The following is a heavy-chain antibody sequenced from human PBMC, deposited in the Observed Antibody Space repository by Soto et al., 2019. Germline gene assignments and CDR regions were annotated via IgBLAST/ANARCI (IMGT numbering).Heavy chain of an antibody. D-gene: IGHD3-3*01. CDR3: ARQNSFGHVDP. CDR2: IYERGKT. Sequence: QLQLQESGPGLVKPSETLSLTCTVSGGSISSSRYYWAWIRQSPGKGLEWIGSIYERGKTYYSLSLKSRSTISVDTSKNQFSLKLSSMTAADTAVYYCARQNSFGHVDPWGQGTLVTVSS. V-gene: IGHV4-39*01. J-gene: IGHJ5*02. CDR1: GGSISSSRYY.